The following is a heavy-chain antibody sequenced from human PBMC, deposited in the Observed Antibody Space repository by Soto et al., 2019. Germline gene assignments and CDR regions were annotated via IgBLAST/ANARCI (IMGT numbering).Heavy chain of an antibody. CDR2: IYHSGST. CDR3: ASTTIAARPSYFDY. D-gene: IGHD6-6*01. J-gene: IGHJ4*02. Sequence: SETLSLTCAVSGGSISSGGYSWSWIRQPPGKGLEWIGYIYHSGSTYYNPSLKSRVTISVDRSKNQFSLKLSSVTAADTAVYYCASTTIAARPSYFDYWGQGTLVTVSS. CDR1: GGSISSGGYS. V-gene: IGHV4-30-2*01.